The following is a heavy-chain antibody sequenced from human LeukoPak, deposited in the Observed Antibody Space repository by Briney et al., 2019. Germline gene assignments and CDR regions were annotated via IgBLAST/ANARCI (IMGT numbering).Heavy chain of an antibody. J-gene: IGHJ4*02. D-gene: IGHD3-10*01. CDR3: ARGGVDYYGSGTYYLMYYFDY. CDR1: GFTFSSYA. V-gene: IGHV3-23*01. CDR2: ISGSGGST. Sequence: PGGSLRLSCAASGFTFSSYAMSWVRQAPGKGLEWVSAISGSGGSTYYADSVKGRFTISRDDSHNTLYLQMNSLRAEDTAVYFCARGGVDYYGSGTYYLMYYFDYWGQGALVTVSS.